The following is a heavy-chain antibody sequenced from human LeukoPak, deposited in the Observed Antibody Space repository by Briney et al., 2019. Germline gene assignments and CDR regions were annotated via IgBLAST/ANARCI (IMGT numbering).Heavy chain of an antibody. Sequence: GGSLRLSCAASGFTFSSYWTHWVRQAPGKGLVWVSRINSDGSSTSYADSVKGRFTISRDNAKNTLYLQMNSLRAEDTAVYYCASGLDSSGYYGYFDLWGRGTLVTVSS. D-gene: IGHD3-22*01. J-gene: IGHJ2*01. CDR1: GFTFSSYW. V-gene: IGHV3-74*01. CDR3: ASGLDSSGYYGYFDL. CDR2: INSDGSST.